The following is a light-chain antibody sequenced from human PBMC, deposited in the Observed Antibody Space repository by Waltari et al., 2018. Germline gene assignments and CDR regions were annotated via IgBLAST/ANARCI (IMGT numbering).Light chain of an antibody. CDR1: QSVFYNSNNKNY. J-gene: IGKJ3*01. CDR2: WAS. CDR3: QQHYDTPLT. V-gene: IGKV4-1*01. Sequence: DIVMTQSPDSLAVSLGERATINCKSSQSVFYNSNNKNYLAWYQHKPGQPPKLLIYWASTREPGVPDPFSGSGSGTDFTLTISSLQAEDVSVYYCQQHYDTPLTFGPGTKVDVK.